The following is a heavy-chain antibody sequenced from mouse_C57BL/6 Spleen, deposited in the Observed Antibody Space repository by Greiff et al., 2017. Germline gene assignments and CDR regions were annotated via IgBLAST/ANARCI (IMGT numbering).Heavy chain of an antibody. Sequence: EVQLVESGGGLVQPKGSLKLSCAASGFSFNTYAMNWVRQAPGKGLEWVARIRSKSNNYATYYADSVKDRFTISRDDSESMLYLQMNNLKTEDTAMYYCVRGWDVGAMDYWGQGTSVTVSS. D-gene: IGHD4-1*01. CDR2: IRSKSNNYAT. J-gene: IGHJ4*01. CDR3: VRGWDVGAMDY. V-gene: IGHV10-1*01. CDR1: GFSFNTYA.